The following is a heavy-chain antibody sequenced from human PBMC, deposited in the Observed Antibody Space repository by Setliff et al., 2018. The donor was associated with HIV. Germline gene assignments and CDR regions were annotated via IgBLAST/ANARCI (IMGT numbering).Heavy chain of an antibody. CDR3: ARDLGPGGGSYRMPINWFDP. CDR1: GYTFTGYY. CDR2: INPNSGGT. J-gene: IGHJ5*02. V-gene: IGHV1-2*02. D-gene: IGHD1-26*01. Sequence: ASVKVSCKASGYTFTGYYMHWVRQAPGQGLEWMGWINPNSGGTNYAQKFQGRVTMTRDTSNSPAYMELSRLRSDDTAVYYCARDLGPGGGSYRMPINWFDPWGQGTLVTVSS.